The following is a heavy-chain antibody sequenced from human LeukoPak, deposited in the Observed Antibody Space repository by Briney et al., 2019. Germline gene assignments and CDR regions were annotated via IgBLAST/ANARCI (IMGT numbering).Heavy chain of an antibody. Sequence: ASVKVSCKASGYTFTGYYMHWVRHAPGQGLEWMGWINPNSGGTNYAQKFQGRGTMTRDTSVSTAYMELSRLRSDDTGVYYCARGGPAYYDFWSGYYSFDYWVQGTLVSVSS. CDR2: INPNSGGT. V-gene: IGHV1-2*02. J-gene: IGHJ4*02. D-gene: IGHD3-3*01. CDR3: ARGGPAYYDFWSGYYSFDY. CDR1: GYTFTGYY.